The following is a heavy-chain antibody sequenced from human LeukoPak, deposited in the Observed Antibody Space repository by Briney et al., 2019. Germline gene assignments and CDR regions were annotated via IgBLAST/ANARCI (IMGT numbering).Heavy chain of an antibody. CDR2: ISSTSTYI. CDR1: GFTFSDYS. CDR3: ARDRV. J-gene: IGHJ6*04. Sequence: PGGSLRLSCAASGFTFSDYSMNWVRQAPGKGLDWVSSISSTSTYILYADSVKDRFTISRDNARNSLYLQMNSLRAEDAAVYYCARDRVWGKGTTVTVSS. V-gene: IGHV3-21*01.